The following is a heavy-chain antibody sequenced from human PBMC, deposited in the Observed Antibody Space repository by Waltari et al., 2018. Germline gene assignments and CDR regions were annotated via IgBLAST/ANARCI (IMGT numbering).Heavy chain of an antibody. CDR3: ARDPGFDDFWSGNHGGDYYGLDV. CDR1: GGTSSSAA. CDR2: SKSLCGVV. J-gene: IGHJ6*02. D-gene: IGHD3-3*01. Sequence: QVQLVQSGAEVKKPGSSVRCSCTASGGTSSSAAINWVRRAPGQGLEWLGVSKSLCGVVETAQRFQDRCTSSADESTRTAYMELSSLRSEDTAVYYCARDPGFDDFWSGNHGGDYYGLDVWGQGTTVTVSS. V-gene: IGHV1-69*01.